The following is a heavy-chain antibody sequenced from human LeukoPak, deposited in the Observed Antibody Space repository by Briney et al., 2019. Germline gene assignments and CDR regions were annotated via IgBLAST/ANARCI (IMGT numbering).Heavy chain of an antibody. CDR1: GFTFSDYY. CDR3: ARLARRVYSDPTVSYFDY. J-gene: IGHJ4*02. CDR2: SSSSYT. D-gene: IGHD4-17*01. Sequence: AGGSLRLSCAASGFTFSDYYMSSSSSYTNYADSVKGRFTISRDNAKNSLYLQMNSLRAEDTAVYYCARLARRVYSDPTVSYFDYWGQGTLVTVSS. V-gene: IGHV3-11*06.